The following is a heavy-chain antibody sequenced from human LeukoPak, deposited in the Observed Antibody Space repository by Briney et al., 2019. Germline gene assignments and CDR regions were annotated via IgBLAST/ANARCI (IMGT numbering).Heavy chain of an antibody. V-gene: IGHV1-2*02. CDR3: ARGGENYGDYGGS. CDR1: GYTDTGYY. D-gene: IGHD4-17*01. Sequence: ASVKVSCKASGYTDTGYYMHWVRQAAGQGLEWMGWINPNSGGTNYAQKFQGRVTMTRDTSISTAYMELSRLRSDDTAVYYCARGGENYGDYGGSWGQGTLVTVSS. CDR2: INPNSGGT. J-gene: IGHJ5*02.